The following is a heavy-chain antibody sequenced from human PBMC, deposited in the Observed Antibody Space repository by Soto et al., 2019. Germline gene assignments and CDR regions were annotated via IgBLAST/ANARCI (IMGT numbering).Heavy chain of an antibody. CDR2: IWYDGSNK. V-gene: IGHV3-33*01. D-gene: IGHD6-13*01. Sequence: GGSLRLSCAASGFTFSSYGMHWVRQAPGKGLEWVAVIWYDGSNKYYADSVKGRFTISRDNSKNTLYLQMNSLRAEDTAVYYCATDPSYSSSWYSFHYYYYMDVWGKGTTVTVSS. CDR3: ATDPSYSSSWYSFHYYYYMDV. CDR1: GFTFSSYG. J-gene: IGHJ6*03.